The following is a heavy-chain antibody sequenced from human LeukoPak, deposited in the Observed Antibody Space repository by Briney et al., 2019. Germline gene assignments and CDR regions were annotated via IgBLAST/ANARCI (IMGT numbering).Heavy chain of an antibody. CDR2: INHSGST. J-gene: IGHJ6*03. D-gene: IGHD1-1*01. V-gene: IGHV4-34*01. CDR1: GGSLSDYY. CDR3: ASQVRLERRYYYYYTDV. Sequence: PSETLSLTCAVYGGSLSDYYWSWIRQPPGKGLEWIGEINHSGSTNYNPSLKSRVTISLDTSKNQFSLKLSSVTAADTAVYYCASQVRLERRYYYYYTDVWDKGTTVTVSS.